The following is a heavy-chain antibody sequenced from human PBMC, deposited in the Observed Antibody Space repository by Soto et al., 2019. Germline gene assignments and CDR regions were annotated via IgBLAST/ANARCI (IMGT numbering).Heavy chain of an antibody. CDR3: AREVGVVVVAATYYYYYYMDV. Sequence: ASVKVSCKASGYTFTGYYMHWVRQAPGQGLEWMGWISAYNGNTNYAQKLQGRVTMTTDTSTSTAYMELRSLRSDDTAVYYCAREVGVVVVAATYYYYYYMDVWGKGTTVTV. V-gene: IGHV1-18*04. CDR2: ISAYNGNT. J-gene: IGHJ6*03. D-gene: IGHD2-15*01. CDR1: GYTFTGYY.